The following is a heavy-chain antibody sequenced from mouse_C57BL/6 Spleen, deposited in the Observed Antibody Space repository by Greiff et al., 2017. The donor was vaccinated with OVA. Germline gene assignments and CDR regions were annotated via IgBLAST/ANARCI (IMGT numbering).Heavy chain of an antibody. CDR2: INYDGSST. J-gene: IGHJ4*01. CDR1: GFTFSDYY. CDR3: ARDYPYYAMDD. V-gene: IGHV5-16*01. Sequence: EVNVVESEGGLVQPGSSMKLSCTASGFTFSDYYMAWVRQVPEKGLEWVANINYDGSSTYYLDSLKSRFIISRDNAKNILYLQMSRLKSEDTATYYCARDYPYYAMDDWGQGTSVTVSS.